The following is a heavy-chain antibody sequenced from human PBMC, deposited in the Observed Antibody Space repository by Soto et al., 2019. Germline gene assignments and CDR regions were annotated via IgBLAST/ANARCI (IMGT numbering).Heavy chain of an antibody. Sequence: QVQLVESGGGVVQRGRSLRLSCAASGFTFSSYGMHWVRQAPGKGLEWVAVISYDGSNKYYADSVKGRFTISRDNSKNTLYLQMNSLRAEDTAVYYCAKDLAVAYVLPSYWGQGTLVTVSS. CDR1: GFTFSSYG. V-gene: IGHV3-30*18. CDR2: ISYDGSNK. D-gene: IGHD6-19*01. CDR3: AKDLAVAYVLPSY. J-gene: IGHJ4*02.